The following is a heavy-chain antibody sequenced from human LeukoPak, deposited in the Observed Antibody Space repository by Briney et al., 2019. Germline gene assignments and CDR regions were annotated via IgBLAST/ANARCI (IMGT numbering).Heavy chain of an antibody. D-gene: IGHD3-22*01. V-gene: IGHV1-2*02. CDR1: GYTFTGYY. J-gene: IGHJ1*01. Sequence: ASVKVSCEASGYTFTGYYIHWVRQAPGQGLEWMGWINPNSGGTNYAQKFQGRVTMTRDTSISTAYMELSRLRSDDTAVYYCARDPVGYYDSSGPSEYFQHWGQGTLVNVSS. CDR2: INPNSGGT. CDR3: ARDPVGYYDSSGPSEYFQH.